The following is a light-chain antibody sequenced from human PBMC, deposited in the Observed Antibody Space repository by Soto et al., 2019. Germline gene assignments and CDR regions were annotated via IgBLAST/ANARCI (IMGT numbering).Light chain of an antibody. CDR2: GAS. CDR3: QQYKNWPPLT. Sequence: EIVMTQSPATLSVSPGERATLSCRASQSVSSNLAWYQQKPGQAPRLLIYGASTRATGIPARFSGSGSGTDFTLTLSGLQSEDFAVYHCQQYKNWPPLTCGQGTNVEIK. CDR1: QSVSSN. V-gene: IGKV3-15*01. J-gene: IGKJ1*01.